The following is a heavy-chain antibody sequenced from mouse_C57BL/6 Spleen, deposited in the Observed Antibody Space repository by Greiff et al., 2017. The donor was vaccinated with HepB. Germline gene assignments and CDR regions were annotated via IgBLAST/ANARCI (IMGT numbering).Heavy chain of an antibody. CDR3: ARQVYGNYMDY. Sequence: EVQVVESGGDLVKPGGSLKLSCAASGFTFSSYGMSWVRQTPDKRLEWVATISSGGSYTYYPDSVKGRFTISRDNAKNTLYLQMSSLKSEDTAMYYCARQVYGNYMDYWGQGTSVTVSS. V-gene: IGHV5-6*01. J-gene: IGHJ4*01. CDR2: ISSGGSYT. CDR1: GFTFSSYG. D-gene: IGHD2-1*01.